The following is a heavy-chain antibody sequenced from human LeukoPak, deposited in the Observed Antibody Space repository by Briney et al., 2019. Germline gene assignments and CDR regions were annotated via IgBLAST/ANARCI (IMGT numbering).Heavy chain of an antibody. CDR1: GYTFTGYY. CDR2: INPNSGGT. V-gene: IGHV1-2*02. D-gene: IGHD4-11*01. J-gene: IGHJ6*02. CDR3: ARVRYSNYAPYYYYYGMDV. Sequence: ASVKVSCKASGYTFTGYYMHWVRQAPGQGLEWIGWINPNSGGTNYAQKFQGRVTMTRDTSISTAYMELSRLRSDDTAVYYCARVRYSNYAPYYYYYGMDVWGQGTTVTVSS.